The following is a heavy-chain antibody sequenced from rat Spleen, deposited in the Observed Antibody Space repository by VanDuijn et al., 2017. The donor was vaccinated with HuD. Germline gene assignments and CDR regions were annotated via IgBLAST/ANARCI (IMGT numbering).Heavy chain of an antibody. D-gene: IGHD1-11*01. CDR1: GFTFSDYY. Sequence: EVQLVESDGGLVQPGRSLKLSCAASGFTFSDYYMAWVRQAPTKGLEWVATISYDGSSTYYRDSVKGRFTISRDNAKSTLYLQMDSLRSEDTATYYCTTDQAEVRYVMDAWGQGASVTVSS. J-gene: IGHJ4*01. CDR3: TTDQAEVRYVMDA. V-gene: IGHV5-20*01. CDR2: ISYDGSST.